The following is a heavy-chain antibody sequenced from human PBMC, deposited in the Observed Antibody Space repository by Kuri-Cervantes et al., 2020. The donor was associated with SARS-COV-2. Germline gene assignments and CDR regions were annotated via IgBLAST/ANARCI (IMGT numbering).Heavy chain of an antibody. V-gene: IGHV3-21*01. CDR1: GFTFSSYS. CDR2: ISSSSSYI. Sequence: GVLRLSCAASGFTFSSYSMNWVRQAPGKGLEWVSSISSSSSYIYYADSVKGRFTISRDNAKNSLYLQMNSLRAEDTAVYYCASAVPAASPYYYYYYYMDVWGKGTTVTVSS. J-gene: IGHJ6*03. CDR3: ASAVPAASPYYYYYYYMDV. D-gene: IGHD2-2*01.